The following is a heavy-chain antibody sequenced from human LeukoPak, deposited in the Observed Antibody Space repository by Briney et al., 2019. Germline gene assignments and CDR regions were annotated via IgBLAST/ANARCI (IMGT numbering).Heavy chain of an antibody. V-gene: IGHV3-21*01. CDR1: GFPFSSYN. Sequence: GGSLRLSCAASGFPFSSYNMHWVRQAPGRGLEWVSSISSSTNYIYYADSVKGRFTVSRHNAKNPLYLQMNSLQAEDTAVYNGASQPYKSSGYVSAYWGQGTLVTVSS. D-gene: IGHD3-22*01. CDR3: ASQPYKSSGYVSAY. J-gene: IGHJ4*02. CDR2: ISSSTNYI.